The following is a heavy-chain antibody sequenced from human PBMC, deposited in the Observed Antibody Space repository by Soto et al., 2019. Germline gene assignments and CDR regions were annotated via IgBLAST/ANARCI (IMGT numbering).Heavy chain of an antibody. CDR2: IYYSGST. CDR1: GGSISSYY. V-gene: IGHV4-59*01. D-gene: IGHD3-10*01. J-gene: IGHJ6*02. Sequence: SETLSLTCTVSGGSISSYYWSWIRQPPGKGLEWIGYIYYSGSTNYNPXXXXXXXXXXXXSKXQFSLKLSSVTAADTAVYYCARQHYYGSGIYGMDVWGQGTTVTVSS. CDR3: ARQHYYGSGIYGMDV.